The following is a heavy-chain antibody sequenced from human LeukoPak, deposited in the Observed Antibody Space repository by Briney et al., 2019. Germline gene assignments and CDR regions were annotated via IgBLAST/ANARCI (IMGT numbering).Heavy chain of an antibody. D-gene: IGHD3-10*01. CDR2: ICDSGATT. CDR3: ASFHYYGSGAYYLSY. J-gene: IGHJ4*02. CDR1: GFTFSSYA. V-gene: IGHV3-23*01. Sequence: GGSLRFSCAASGFTFSSYAMTWVRQAPGKGLEWVSDICDSGATTYYVDSVKGRFTISRDNSKNTLYLQMSSLRAEDTAVYFCASFHYYGSGAYYLSYWGQGTLVTVSS.